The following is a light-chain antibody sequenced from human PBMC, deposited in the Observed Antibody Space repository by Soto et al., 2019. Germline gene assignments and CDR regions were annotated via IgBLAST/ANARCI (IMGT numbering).Light chain of an antibody. CDR1: QSVLYSSNNKNY. CDR2: WAS. V-gene: IGKV4-1*01. Sequence: IVMTQSPDSLAVSLGERATINCKSSQSVLYSSNNKNYLAWYQQKPGQPPKLLIYWASTRESGVPDRFSGGGSGTDFTLTISSLQAEDVAVYDCQQYYNTPYTFGQGTQLEIK. CDR3: QQYYNTPYT. J-gene: IGKJ2*01.